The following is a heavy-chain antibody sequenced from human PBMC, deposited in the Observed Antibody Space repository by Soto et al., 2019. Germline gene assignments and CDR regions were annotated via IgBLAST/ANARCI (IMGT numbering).Heavy chain of an antibody. CDR2: ISGFKGNT. CDR1: GYTFTNYG. CDR3: ARGHGDYIGDFDY. V-gene: IGHV1-18*01. D-gene: IGHD4-17*01. J-gene: IGHJ4*02. Sequence: QVQLVQSGTEVKKSGASVKVSCKASGYTFTNYGISWVRQAPGQGLEWVGWISGFKGNTNYAQKPQGRGTMGTDTSTSTAYMQLRSLRSDDTAVYYCARGHGDYIGDFDYWGQGTLVTVSS.